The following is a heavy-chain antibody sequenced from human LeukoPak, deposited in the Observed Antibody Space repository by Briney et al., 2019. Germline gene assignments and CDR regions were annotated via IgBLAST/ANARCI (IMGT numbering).Heavy chain of an antibody. D-gene: IGHD3-9*01. CDR1: GFTFSTYA. Sequence: PGRSLRLSCAASGFTFSTYAMHWVRQAPGKGLEWVAVISYDGSSKYYADSVKGRFTISRDNSKNTLYLQMNSLRAEDTAVYYCAKSGVRYFDLISNFDYWGQGTLVTVSS. CDR3: AKSGVRYFDLISNFDY. V-gene: IGHV3-30*04. CDR2: ISYDGSSK. J-gene: IGHJ4*02.